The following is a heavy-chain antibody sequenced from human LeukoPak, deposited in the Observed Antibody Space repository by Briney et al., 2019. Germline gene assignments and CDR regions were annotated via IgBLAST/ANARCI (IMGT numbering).Heavy chain of an antibody. CDR2: MNPNSGNT. CDR3: ARGHLWFGNPDEGSFDP. CDR1: GYTFTSYD. V-gene: IGHV1-8*01. D-gene: IGHD3-10*01. J-gene: IGHJ5*02. Sequence: GASVKVSCKASGYTFTSYDINWVRQATGQGLEWMGWMNPNSGNTGYAQKFQGRVTMTRNTSISTAYMELSSLRSEDTAVYYCARGHLWFGNPDEGSFDPWGQGTLVTVSS.